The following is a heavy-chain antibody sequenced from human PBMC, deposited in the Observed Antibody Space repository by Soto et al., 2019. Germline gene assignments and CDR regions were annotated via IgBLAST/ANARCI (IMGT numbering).Heavy chain of an antibody. J-gene: IGHJ6*02. V-gene: IGHV3-33*01. CDR2: IWYDGSNK. CDR1: WFTFSSLG. D-gene: IGHD6-19*01. CDR3: EREGSRGRTVDSCYYFGMDV. Sequence: GGPLRLSCAASWFTFSSLGMHWVRKAPGKGLEWVAVIWYDGSNKYYADSVKGRFTISRDNYKNTLYLQMNSLRAEDTAVYYCEREGSRGRTVDSCYYFGMDVWGQGTTVTGYS.